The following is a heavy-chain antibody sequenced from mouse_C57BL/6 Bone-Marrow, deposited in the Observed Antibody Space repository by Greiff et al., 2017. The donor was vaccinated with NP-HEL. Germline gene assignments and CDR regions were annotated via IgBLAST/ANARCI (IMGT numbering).Heavy chain of an antibody. V-gene: IGHV1-81*01. J-gene: IGHJ4*01. CDR3: ARPRGGAMDY. CDR1: GYTFTSYG. CDR2: IYPRSGNT. Sequence: VKLMESGAELARPGASVKLSCKASGYTFTSYGISWVKQRTGQGLEWIGEIYPRSGNTYYNEKFKGKATLTADKSSSTAYMELRSLTSEDSAVYFCARPRGGAMDYWGQGTSVTVSS.